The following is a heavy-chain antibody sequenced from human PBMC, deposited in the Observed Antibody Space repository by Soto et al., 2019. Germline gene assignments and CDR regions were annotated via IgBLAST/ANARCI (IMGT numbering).Heavy chain of an antibody. V-gene: IGHV4-59*01. Sequence: SETLSLTCTVSGGSISSDYWSWIRQPPGKGLEWIGYIYYSGSTNYNPSLKSRVTISVDTSKNQFSLKLNSVTAADTAVYYCATRDIGMGLDPWGQGTLVTVSS. CDR3: ATRDIGMGLDP. CDR2: IYYSGST. J-gene: IGHJ5*02. D-gene: IGHD2-15*01. CDR1: GGSISSDY.